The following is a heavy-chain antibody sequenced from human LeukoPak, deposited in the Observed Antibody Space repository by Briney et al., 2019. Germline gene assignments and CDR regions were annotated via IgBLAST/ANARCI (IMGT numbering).Heavy chain of an antibody. V-gene: IGHV4-59*01. Sequence: SETLSLTCTVSGGSINTYYWSWIRQPPGKGLEWIGYIYSSGSTNYNPSLKSRVTISVDTSKNQFSLKLSSVTAADTAVYYCARAGVGGATANDYWGQGTLVTVSS. D-gene: IGHD1-26*01. CDR3: ARAGVGGATANDY. CDR2: IYSSGST. CDR1: GGSINTYY. J-gene: IGHJ4*02.